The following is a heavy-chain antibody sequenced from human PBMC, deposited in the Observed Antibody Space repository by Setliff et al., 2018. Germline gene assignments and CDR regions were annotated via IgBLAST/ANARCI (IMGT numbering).Heavy chain of an antibody. Sequence: SETLSLTCTVSGSSFSSYSWSWIRQPPGKGLDWIGTVDRSGNTFYNPSLNSRVTISVDTSKNQFSLKLTSVTAADTAVYYCATTTLGRYCSGGNCYFGYWGQGTLVTVSS. D-gene: IGHD2-15*01. CDR1: GSSFSSYS. CDR2: VDRSGNT. V-gene: IGHV4-59*04. CDR3: ATTTLGRYCSGGNCYFGY. J-gene: IGHJ4*02.